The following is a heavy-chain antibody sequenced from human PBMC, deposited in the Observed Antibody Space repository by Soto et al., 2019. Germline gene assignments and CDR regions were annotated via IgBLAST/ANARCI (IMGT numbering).Heavy chain of an antibody. Sequence: QVQLVESGGGVVQPGTSLRLSCVGSGFTFRSYVIHWVRQAPGKGLEWVALTSYDGSNNFYGDSVKGRFTISRDNSRHTVELQMDSLRREDTALYYCARWGTTGGLDVWGQGTLVSVSS. D-gene: IGHD3-16*01. CDR1: GFTFRSYV. J-gene: IGHJ4*02. CDR3: ARWGTTGGLDV. V-gene: IGHV3-33*05. CDR2: TSYDGSNN.